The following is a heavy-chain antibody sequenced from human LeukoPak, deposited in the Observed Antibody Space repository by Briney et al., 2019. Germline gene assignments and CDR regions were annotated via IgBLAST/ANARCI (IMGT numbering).Heavy chain of an antibody. Sequence: GSLRLSCAASGVTFSNFGMTWVRQAPGKGLEWIGEINHSGSTNYNPSLKSRVTISVDTSKNQFSLKLSSVTAADTAVYYCARDKRGNFDYWGQGTLVTVSS. V-gene: IGHV4-34*01. CDR3: ARDKRGNFDY. CDR2: INHSGST. CDR1: GVTFSNFG. J-gene: IGHJ4*02.